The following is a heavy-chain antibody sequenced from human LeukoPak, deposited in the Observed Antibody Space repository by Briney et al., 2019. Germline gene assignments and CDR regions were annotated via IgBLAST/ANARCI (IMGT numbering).Heavy chain of an antibody. D-gene: IGHD2-15*01. CDR2: IWYDGGKK. J-gene: IGHJ3*01. CDR3: VRYCNGGSCYRAAFDV. V-gene: IGHV3-33*08. Sequence: PGGSPRLSCAASGLTFSSYAMSWVRQAPGKGLEWVALIWYDGGKKYYTDSVRGRFTISRDNSKNTLYLQMDSLRAEDTAVYYCVRYCNGGSCYRAAFDVWGPGTMVTVSS. CDR1: GLTFSSYA.